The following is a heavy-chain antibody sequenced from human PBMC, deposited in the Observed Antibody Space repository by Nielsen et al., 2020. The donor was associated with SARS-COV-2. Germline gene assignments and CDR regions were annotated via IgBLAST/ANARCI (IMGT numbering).Heavy chain of an antibody. J-gene: IGHJ6*02. V-gene: IGHV1-18*01. D-gene: IGHD3-10*01. CDR1: GYTFTSYG. Sequence: ASVKVSCKASGYTFTSYGISWVRQAPGQGLEWMGWISGYNGNTEYAQKLQGRVTMTTDTSTSTAYMEVRSLRSDDTAVYFCAREGIVRGIIIDTWYFGMDVWGQGTTVTVSS. CDR3: AREGIVRGIIIDTWYFGMDV. CDR2: ISGYNGNT.